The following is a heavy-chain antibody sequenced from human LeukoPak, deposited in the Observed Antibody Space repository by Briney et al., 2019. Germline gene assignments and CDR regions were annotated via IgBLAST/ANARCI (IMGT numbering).Heavy chain of an antibody. J-gene: IGHJ4*02. CDR3: ARGPDYDILADYFDY. CDR1: GFTFRSYA. D-gene: IGHD3-9*01. V-gene: IGHV3-23*01. CDR2: IGPGLDT. Sequence: GGSLRLSCVASGFTFRSYAMTWVRQAPGKGLEWVSTIGPGLDTHYADSVRGRFTISRDNSKNTLFLQMNSLRPEDTAVYYCARGPDYDILADYFDYWGQGTLVTVSS.